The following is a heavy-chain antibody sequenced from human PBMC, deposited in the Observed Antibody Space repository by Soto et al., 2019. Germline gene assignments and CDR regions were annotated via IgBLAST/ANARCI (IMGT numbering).Heavy chain of an antibody. CDR1: GGPFISYA. Sequence: SVKVACTASGGPFISYAVIWVRQAPGQGLEWMGGIIPIFGTANYAQKFQGRVTITADESTSTAYMELSSLRSEDTAVYYCARRIAASSPSGYYYYGMDVCGQRTTVTVSS. CDR2: IIPIFGTA. V-gene: IGHV1-69*01. J-gene: IGHJ6*02. CDR3: ARRIAASSPSGYYYYGMDV. D-gene: IGHD6-6*01.